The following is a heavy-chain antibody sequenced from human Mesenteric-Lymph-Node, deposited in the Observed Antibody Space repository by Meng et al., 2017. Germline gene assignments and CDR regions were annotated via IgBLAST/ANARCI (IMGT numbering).Heavy chain of an antibody. D-gene: IGHD3-9*01. V-gene: IGHV4-34*01. CDR3: ARGLDWAKTGVF. CDR2: INHSGST. J-gene: IGHJ4*02. CDR1: GGSFSGYY. Sequence: QVPLQEPGPGLVKPSETLSLTCAVYGGSFSGYYWSWIRQPPGKGVEWIGEINHSGSTNYNPFLQSRVIIPRDTSKHQFSLTLSSVTAADTAVYYCARGLDWAKTGVFWGQGTLVTVSS.